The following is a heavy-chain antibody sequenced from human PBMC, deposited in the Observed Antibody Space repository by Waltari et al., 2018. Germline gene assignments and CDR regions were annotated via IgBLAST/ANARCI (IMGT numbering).Heavy chain of an antibody. CDR3: ARHVYTPLDY. CDR1: GYSISSGYY. J-gene: IGHJ4*02. V-gene: IGHV4-38-2*01. D-gene: IGHD3-16*01. CDR2: IYHSGST. Sequence: QVQLQESGPGLVKPSETLSLTCAVSGYSISSGYYWGWIRQPPGKGLEWIGNIYHSGSTYSNPSLKSRVTISLDTSKNQFSLKLSSVTAADTPVYYCARHVYTPLDYWGQGTLVTVSS.